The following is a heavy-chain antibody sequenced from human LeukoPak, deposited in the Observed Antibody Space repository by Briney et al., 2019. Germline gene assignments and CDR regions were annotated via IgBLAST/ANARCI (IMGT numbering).Heavy chain of an antibody. Sequence: GASEKVSCKASGYTFTSLGLSWVRQAPGQGLEWMGWISAYNGNTNYAQKFQGRVSMTTDTSTSTAYMELRSLRSDDTAVYYCARDLGKMVTTGGGDALDIWGQGTMVTVSS. CDR1: GYTFTSLG. CDR2: ISAYNGNT. J-gene: IGHJ3*02. CDR3: ARDLGKMVTTGGGDALDI. D-gene: IGHD4-17*01. V-gene: IGHV1-18*01.